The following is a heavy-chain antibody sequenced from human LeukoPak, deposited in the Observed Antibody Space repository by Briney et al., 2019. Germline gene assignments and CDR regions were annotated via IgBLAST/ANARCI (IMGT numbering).Heavy chain of an antibody. V-gene: IGHV1-2*04. CDR2: INPNSGGT. Sequence: ASVKVSCKASGYTFTGYYMHWVRQAPGQGLEWMGWINPNSGGTNYAQKFQGWVTMTRDTSISTAYMELSRLRSDDTAVYYCARGVVPAAYHWFDPWGQGTLVTVSS. D-gene: IGHD2-2*01. J-gene: IGHJ5*02. CDR1: GYTFTGYY. CDR3: ARGVVPAAYHWFDP.